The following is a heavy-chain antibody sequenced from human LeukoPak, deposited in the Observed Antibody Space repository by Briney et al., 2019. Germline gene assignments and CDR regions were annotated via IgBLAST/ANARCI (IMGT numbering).Heavy chain of an antibody. CDR3: AKMSLSYGNDAFDI. D-gene: IGHD3-16*01. CDR2: IRGGGANP. Sequence: GGSLRLSCAASGFIFSNYAMNWVSQAPGKGLQWVSSIRGGGANPTYIESVKGRFTISRDNSKNTLYLQMSSLRAEDTAVYYCAKMSLSYGNDAFDIWGQGTMVTVSS. V-gene: IGHV3-23*01. J-gene: IGHJ3*02. CDR1: GFIFSNYA.